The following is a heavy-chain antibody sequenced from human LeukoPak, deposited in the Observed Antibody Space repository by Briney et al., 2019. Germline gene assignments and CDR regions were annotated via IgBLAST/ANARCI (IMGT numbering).Heavy chain of an antibody. V-gene: IGHV3-21*01. D-gene: IGHD2-8*02. CDR1: GFTFNNYN. J-gene: IGHJ4*02. CDR3: ARSAGGNYFDY. Sequence: AGGSQRLSCAASGFTFNNYNMNWVRQAPGKGREWVSSIRSGTDYIFQADSVKGRFTIFRDNARNSLSLQMNSLRADDTAVYYCARSAGGNYFDYWDQGTLVTVSS. CDR2: IRSGTDYI.